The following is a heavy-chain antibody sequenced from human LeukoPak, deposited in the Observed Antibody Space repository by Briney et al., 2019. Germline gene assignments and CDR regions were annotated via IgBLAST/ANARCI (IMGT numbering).Heavy chain of an antibody. CDR1: GGSISSGDYY. CDR2: IYYSGST. V-gene: IGHV4-30-4*08. D-gene: IGHD2-15*01. J-gene: IGHJ4*02. Sequence: PSETLSLTCTVSGGSISSGDYYWSWIRQPPGKGLEWIGYIYYSGSTNYNPSLKSRVTISVDKSKNQFSLKLSSVTAADTAVYYCARTPRYCSGGSCYSGFDYWGQGTLVTVSS. CDR3: ARTPRYCSGGSCYSGFDY.